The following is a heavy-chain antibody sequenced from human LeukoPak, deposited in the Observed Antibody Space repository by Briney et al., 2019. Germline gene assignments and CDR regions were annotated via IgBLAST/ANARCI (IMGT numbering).Heavy chain of an antibody. CDR2: INHSGST. D-gene: IGHD4-17*01. CDR1: GGSFSGYY. V-gene: IGHV4-34*01. J-gene: IGHJ5*02. Sequence: SETLSLTCAVYGGSFSGYYWSWIRQPPGKGLGWIGEINHSGSTNYNPSLKSRVTISVDTSKNQFSLKLSSVTAADTAVYYCARQGDYSLRVWFDPWGQGTLVTVSS. CDR3: ARQGDYSLRVWFDP.